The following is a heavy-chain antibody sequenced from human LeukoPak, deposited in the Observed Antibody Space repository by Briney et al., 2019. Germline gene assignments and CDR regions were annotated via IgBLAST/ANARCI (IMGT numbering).Heavy chain of an antibody. J-gene: IGHJ3*02. CDR3: ARTYYFGSGNEAFDI. V-gene: IGHV1-2*02. CDR1: GYTFTGYY. Sequence: GASVKVSCKASGYTFTGYYMHWVRQAPGQGLEWMGWINPNSGDTNYAQKFQCRVTMTRDTSISTAFMELSRLRSDDTAVYYCARTYYFGSGNEAFDIWGQGTMVTVSS. D-gene: IGHD3-10*01. CDR2: INPNSGDT.